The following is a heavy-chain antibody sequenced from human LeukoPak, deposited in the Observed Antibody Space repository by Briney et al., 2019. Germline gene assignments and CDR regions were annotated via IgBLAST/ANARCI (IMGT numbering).Heavy chain of an antibody. D-gene: IGHD5-24*01. CDR3: AVATSKDYFDY. CDR2: ISSSGSTI. J-gene: IGHJ4*02. CDR1: GFTFGRYE. Sequence: GGSLRLSCAVSGFTFGRYEMNWGRQAPGKELEWFSYISSSGSTIYYADSVKGRFTISRDNAKSSLYLQMNSLRAEDTAVYYCAVATSKDYFDYWGQGTLVAVSS. V-gene: IGHV3-48*03.